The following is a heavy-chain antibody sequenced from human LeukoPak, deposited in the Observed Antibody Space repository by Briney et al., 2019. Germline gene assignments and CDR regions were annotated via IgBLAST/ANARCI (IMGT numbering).Heavy chain of an antibody. J-gene: IGHJ4*02. V-gene: IGHV3-21*01. CDR1: GFTFSSYS. CDR2: ISSSSSYI. D-gene: IGHD6-19*01. Sequence: GGSLRLSCAASGFTFSSYSMNWVSQAPGKGLEWVSSISSSSSYIYYADSVKGRFTISRDNAKNSLYLQMNSLRAEDTAVYYCARGSSGYSSGWRYYWGQGTLVTVSS. CDR3: ARGSSGYSSGWRYY.